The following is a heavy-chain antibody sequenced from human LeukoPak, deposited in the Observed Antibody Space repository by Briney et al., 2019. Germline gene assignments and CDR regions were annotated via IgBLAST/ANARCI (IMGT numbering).Heavy chain of an antibody. D-gene: IGHD2-2*01. Sequence: KPSETLSLTCAVYGWSFNDYYWNWIRQPPGKGLEWIGEINARGDTNYNPSLKSRVTISVDTSTKQFSLRLTSMIAADTALYYCARGQVPAARGYNWFDPWGQGTLVTVSS. V-gene: IGHV4-34*01. CDR1: GWSFNDYY. J-gene: IGHJ5*02. CDR3: ARGQVPAARGYNWFDP. CDR2: INARGDT.